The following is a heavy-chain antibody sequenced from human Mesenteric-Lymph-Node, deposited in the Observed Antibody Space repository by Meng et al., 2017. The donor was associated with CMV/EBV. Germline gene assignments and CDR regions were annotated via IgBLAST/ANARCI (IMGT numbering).Heavy chain of an antibody. CDR1: GGSISSYY. D-gene: IGHD5-24*01. CDR3: ARDEGDGYNYRGLPDY. J-gene: IGHJ4*02. Sequence: GSLRLSCTVSGGSISSYYWSWIRQPPGKGLEWIGYIYYSGSTNYNPSLKSRVTISVDTSKNQFSLKLSSVTAADTAVYYCARDEGDGYNYRGLPDYWGQGTLVTVSS. V-gene: IGHV4-59*01. CDR2: IYYSGST.